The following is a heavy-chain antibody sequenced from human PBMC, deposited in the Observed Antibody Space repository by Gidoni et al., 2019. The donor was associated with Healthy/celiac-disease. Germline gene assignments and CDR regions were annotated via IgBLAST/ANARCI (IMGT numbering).Heavy chain of an antibody. V-gene: IGHV3-30*18. Sequence: QVLLVESGGGVVQPGRSLRLSCAASGFTVSSYGMHWVRQAPGKGLEWVAVISYDGSNKYYADSVKGRFTISRDNSKNTLYLQMNSLRAEDTAVYYCAKDSPPNSSGWYRAFDYWGQGTLVTVSS. CDR1: GFTVSSYG. CDR2: ISYDGSNK. CDR3: AKDSPPNSSGWYRAFDY. D-gene: IGHD6-19*01. J-gene: IGHJ4*02.